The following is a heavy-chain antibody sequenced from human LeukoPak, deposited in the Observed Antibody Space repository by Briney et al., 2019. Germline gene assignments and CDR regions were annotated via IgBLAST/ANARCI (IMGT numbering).Heavy chain of an antibody. D-gene: IGHD1-26*01. CDR1: GFTFSSYE. CDR3: NGVGATKAWGYYYGMDV. Sequence: AGGSLRLSCAASGFTFSSYEMTWVRQAPGKGLEWVSYISSSGSTIYYADPVKGRFTISRDNAKNSLYLQMNSLRAEDTAVYYCNGVGATKAWGYYYGMDVWGQGTTVTVSS. CDR2: ISSSGSTI. J-gene: IGHJ6*02. V-gene: IGHV3-48*03.